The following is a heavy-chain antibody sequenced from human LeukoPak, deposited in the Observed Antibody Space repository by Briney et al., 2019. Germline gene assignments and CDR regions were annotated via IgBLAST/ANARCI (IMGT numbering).Heavy chain of an antibody. CDR3: ARVGALSSSWLLY. CDR1: GFTFSTYE. Sequence: GGSLRLSCSASGFTFSTYEMNWVRQAPGKGLEWVSSISSRAGSIYYADSVKGRFTISRDNAKNSQYLQMNSLRDEDTAAYYCARVGALSSSWLLYWGQGTLVTVSS. CDR2: ISSRAGSI. D-gene: IGHD6-13*01. V-gene: IGHV3-48*03. J-gene: IGHJ4*02.